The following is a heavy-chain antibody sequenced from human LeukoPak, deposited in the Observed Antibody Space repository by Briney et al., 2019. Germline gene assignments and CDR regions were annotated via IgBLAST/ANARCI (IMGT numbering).Heavy chain of an antibody. CDR2: ISYDGSNK. Sequence: PGGSLRLSCAASGCTLSSYAMHWVRQAPGKGLEWVAVISYDGSNKYYADSVKGRFTISRDNSKNTLYLQMNSLRAEDTAVYYCARDRVVVITNDAFDIWGQGTMVTVSS. D-gene: IGHD3-22*01. CDR1: GCTLSSYA. J-gene: IGHJ3*02. CDR3: ARDRVVVITNDAFDI. V-gene: IGHV3-30*04.